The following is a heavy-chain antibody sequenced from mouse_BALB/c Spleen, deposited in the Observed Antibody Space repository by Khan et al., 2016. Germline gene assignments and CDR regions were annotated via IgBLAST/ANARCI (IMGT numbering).Heavy chain of an antibody. V-gene: IGHV4-2*02. CDR2: INPGSSTI. CDR1: GFDFSRYW. CDR3: ARLGGYDAMDY. J-gene: IGHJ4*01. Sequence: EVKLLESGGGLVQPGGSLNLSCAASGFDFSRYWMSWARQAPGKGQEWIGEINPGSSTINYTPSLKDKFIISRDNAKNPLYLQMSKVRSEDTALYYCARLGGYDAMDYWGQGTSVTVSS.